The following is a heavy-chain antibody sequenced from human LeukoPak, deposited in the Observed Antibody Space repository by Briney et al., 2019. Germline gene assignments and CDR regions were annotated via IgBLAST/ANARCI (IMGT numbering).Heavy chain of an antibody. CDR3: ARDQDIVVVVAALRQREMGGFDP. D-gene: IGHD2-15*01. V-gene: IGHV3-21*01. J-gene: IGHJ5*02. CDR1: GFTFSSYS. CDR2: ISSSSRYI. Sequence: GGSLRLSCAASGFTFSSYSMNWVRQAPGEGLEWVSSISSSSRYIYYADSVKGRFTISRDNAKNSLYLQMNSLRAEDTAVYYCARDQDIVVVVAALRQREMGGFDPWGQGTLVTVSS.